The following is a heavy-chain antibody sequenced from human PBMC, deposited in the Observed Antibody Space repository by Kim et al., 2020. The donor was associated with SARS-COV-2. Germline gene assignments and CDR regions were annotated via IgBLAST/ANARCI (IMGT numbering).Heavy chain of an antibody. V-gene: IGHV1-2*06. CDR1: GYTFTGYY. Sequence: ASVKVSCKASGYTFTGYYMHWVRQAPGQGLEWMGRINPNSGGTNYAQKFQGRVTMTRDTSISTAYMELSRLRSDDTAVYYCAKRGAPLGVAAAGTSDAFDIWGQGTMVTVSS. J-gene: IGHJ3*02. CDR2: INPNSGGT. D-gene: IGHD6-13*01. CDR3: AKRGAPLGVAAAGTSDAFDI.